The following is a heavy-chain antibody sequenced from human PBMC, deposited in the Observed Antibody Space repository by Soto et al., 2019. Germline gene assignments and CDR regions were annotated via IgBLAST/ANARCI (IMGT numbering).Heavy chain of an antibody. CDR2: IFPSGTT. CDR1: GGSLSGATYS. Sequence: LSLTCGVSGGSLSGATYSWNWIRQPPGKGLEWIGYIFPSGTTYYNPSLKSRVTISIDVSKNQFSLSLRSLTAADTAVYYCARSREFDYWSQGTLVTVSS. V-gene: IGHV4-30-2*01. CDR3: ARSREFDY. J-gene: IGHJ4*02.